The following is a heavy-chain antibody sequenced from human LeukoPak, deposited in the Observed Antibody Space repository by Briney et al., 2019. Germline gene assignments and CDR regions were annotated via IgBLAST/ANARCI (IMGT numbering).Heavy chain of an antibody. V-gene: IGHV1-2*06. CDR3: ARVAVAGTWWFDP. CDR2: INPSSGGT. CDR1: GYTFTGYY. Sequence: RASVKVSCKVSGYTFTGYYLHWLRQAPGQGLEWMGRINPSSGGTNYAQKFQGRVTMTRDTSINTAYMALSSLRSDDTAVYYCARVAVAGTWWFDPWGQGTLVTVSS. D-gene: IGHD6-19*01. J-gene: IGHJ5*02.